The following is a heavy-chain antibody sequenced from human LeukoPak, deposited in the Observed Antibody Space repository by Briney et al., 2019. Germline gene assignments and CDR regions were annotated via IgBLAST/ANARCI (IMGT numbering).Heavy chain of an antibody. CDR3: ANGPYSGSYYFDY. CDR2: IRYDGSNK. CDR1: GFTFSSYG. Sequence: PGGSLRLSCAASGFTFSSYGMHWVRQAPGTGLEWVAFIRYDGSNKYYADSVKGRFTISRDNSKNTLYLQMNSLRAEDTAVYYCANGPYSGSYYFDYWGQGTLVTVSS. V-gene: IGHV3-30*02. J-gene: IGHJ4*02. D-gene: IGHD1-26*01.